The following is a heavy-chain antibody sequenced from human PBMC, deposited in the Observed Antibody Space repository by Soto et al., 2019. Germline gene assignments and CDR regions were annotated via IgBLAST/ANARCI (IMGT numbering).Heavy chain of an antibody. CDR1: GFTFSNYW. J-gene: IGHJ6*03. CDR3: ARGDCVGGPCYSLAGSFYYYMDG. V-gene: IGHV3-74*01. Sequence: EVQLVESGGGLVQPGGSLRLSCAASGFTFSNYWMYWVRQAPGKGLVWVSRINSDGSVSSYADSVKGRLTISRDNVKNTLCLQMNSLSAADTAVYYCARGDCVGGPCYSLAGSFYYYMDGWGKGTTVTVS. CDR2: INSDGSVS. D-gene: IGHD2-15*01.